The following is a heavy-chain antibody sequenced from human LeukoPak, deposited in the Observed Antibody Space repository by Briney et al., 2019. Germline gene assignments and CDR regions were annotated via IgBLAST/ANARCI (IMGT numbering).Heavy chain of an antibody. CDR3: ARATYLNAAFDY. CDR2: ISESGSDK. Sequence: PGRSLRLSCAASGFTFTNYAIHWVRQTPGRGLEWVSVISESGSDKYYADSVKGRFTISRDNSKTTVYLQMNSLKPEDTAVYYCARATYLNAAFDYWGQGTLVTVSS. J-gene: IGHJ4*02. V-gene: IGHV3-30*04. D-gene: IGHD2-15*01. CDR1: GFTFTNYA.